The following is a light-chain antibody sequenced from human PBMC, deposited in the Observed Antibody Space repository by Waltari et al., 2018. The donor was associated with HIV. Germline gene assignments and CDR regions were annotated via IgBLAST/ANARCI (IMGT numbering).Light chain of an antibody. J-gene: IGLJ1*01. CDR3: KSYDGSLGGYV. V-gene: IGLV1-40*01. CDR1: RPNIRAGSD. CDR2: GNP. Sequence: HSVLTQPPSVSGAPGQRVTVSCTGTRPNIRAGSDVHSYQQVPGTAPKLHIYGNPNPASGAPDRFSGSKSGTSASLAISGLQSEDEADYFCKSYDGSLGGYVFGNGTKVSVL.